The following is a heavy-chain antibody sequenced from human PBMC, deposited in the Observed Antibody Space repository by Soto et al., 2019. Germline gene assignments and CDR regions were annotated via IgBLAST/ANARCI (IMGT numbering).Heavy chain of an antibody. J-gene: IGHJ4*02. D-gene: IGHD5-18*01. CDR3: AGPGYSSQDY. Sequence: VGSLRLSCAASGFTFSSFALSWVRQAPGKGLEWVSAISGSGDGTDYADSVKGRFTISRDNSKNTLYLQMNSLRAEDTAVYYCAGPGYSSQDYWGQGAQVTVSS. V-gene: IGHV3-23*01. CDR2: ISGSGDGT. CDR1: GFTFSSFA.